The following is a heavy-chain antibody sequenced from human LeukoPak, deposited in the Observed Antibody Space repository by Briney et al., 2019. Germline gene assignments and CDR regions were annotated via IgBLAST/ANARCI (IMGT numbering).Heavy chain of an antibody. CDR1: GFTFNNYA. V-gene: IGHV3-23*01. D-gene: IGHD1-1*01. CDR2: VSGSGGAT. CDR3: AKNRGGTYKYYMDV. Sequence: RGSLRLSCAASGFTFNNYAMSWVRQAPGMGLEWLSYVSGSGGATYYAASVKGRFTISRDNSKNTVYLQMGSLRAEDTAVYYCAKNRGGTYKYYMDVWGNGTTVTVSS. J-gene: IGHJ6*03.